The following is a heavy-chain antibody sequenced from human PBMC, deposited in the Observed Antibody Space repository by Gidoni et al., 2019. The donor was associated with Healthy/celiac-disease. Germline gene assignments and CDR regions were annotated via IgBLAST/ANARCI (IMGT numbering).Heavy chain of an antibody. CDR3: ARDAIIPPEIGGNCYFDY. J-gene: IGHJ4*02. D-gene: IGHD3-16*01. CDR2: ISAYNGNT. Sequence: QVQLVQSGAEVKKPGASVKVSCKASGYTFTSYGISWVRQAPGQGLEWMGWISAYNGNTNYAQKLQGRVTMTTDTSTSTAYMELRSLRSDDTAVYYCARDAIIPPEIGGNCYFDYWGQGTLVTVSS. CDR1: GYTFTSYG. V-gene: IGHV1-18*01.